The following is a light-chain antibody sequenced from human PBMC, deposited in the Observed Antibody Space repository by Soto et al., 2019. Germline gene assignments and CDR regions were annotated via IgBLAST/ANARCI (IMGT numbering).Light chain of an antibody. V-gene: IGKV1-39*01. CDR2: ASS. Sequence: DIQMTQSPSSLSASVGDRVTIICRASQSIRTYLNWYQQKPGQAPRLLIYASSSLQSGVPSRFSGSGSGTDFTLTISSLQPEYFATYYCQQSSYIPYIFGQGTKLEIK. CDR3: QQSSYIPYI. J-gene: IGKJ2*01. CDR1: QSIRTY.